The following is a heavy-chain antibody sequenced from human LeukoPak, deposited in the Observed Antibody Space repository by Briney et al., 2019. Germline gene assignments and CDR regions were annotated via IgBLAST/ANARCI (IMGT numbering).Heavy chain of an antibody. J-gene: IGHJ4*02. CDR2: INHSGSP. CDR1: GGSFSAYY. V-gene: IGHV4-34*01. Sequence: SETLSLTCAVYGGSFSAYYWSWIRQPPGKGLEWIGEINHSGSPNYNPSLKSRVTISVDTSKNQFSLKLSSVTAADTAVYYCANLRLGDLYFDYWGQGTLVIVSS. D-gene: IGHD3-16*01. CDR3: ANLRLGDLYFDY.